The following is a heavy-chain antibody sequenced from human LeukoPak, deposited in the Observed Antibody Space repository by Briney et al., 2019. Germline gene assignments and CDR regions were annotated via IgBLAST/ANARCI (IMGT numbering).Heavy chain of an antibody. CDR2: IYYSGST. CDR1: GGSISSYY. Sequence: SETLSLTCTVSGGSISSYYWSWIRQPPGKGLEWIGYIYYSGSTNYNPSLKSRVTISVDTSKNQFSLKLSSVTAADTAVYYCARGLRRAAAVGPVGYWGQGTLVTVSS. CDR3: ARGLRRAAAVGPVGY. D-gene: IGHD6-13*01. J-gene: IGHJ4*02. V-gene: IGHV4-59*12.